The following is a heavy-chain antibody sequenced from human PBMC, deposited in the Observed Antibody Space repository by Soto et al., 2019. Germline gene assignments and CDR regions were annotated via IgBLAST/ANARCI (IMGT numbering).Heavy chain of an antibody. J-gene: IGHJ3*02. CDR2: ISWNSGSL. D-gene: IGHD6-19*01. CDR3: AKVYGSGWRRADGFDI. CDR1: GFTFDDYA. Sequence: DVQLVESGGGLVQPGRSLRLSCAASGFTFDDYAMHWVRQAPGKGLEWVSGISWNSGSLGYADSVKGRFTISRDNAKNSLYLQMSSLRAEDAALYYCAKVYGSGWRRADGFDIWGKGTMDTVSS. V-gene: IGHV3-9*01.